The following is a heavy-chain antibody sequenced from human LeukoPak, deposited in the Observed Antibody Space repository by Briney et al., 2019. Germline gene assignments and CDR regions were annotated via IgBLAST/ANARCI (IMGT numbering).Heavy chain of an antibody. J-gene: IGHJ4*02. CDR2: IYSDNT. V-gene: IGHV3-53*01. CDR3: ARRAGAYSHPYDY. D-gene: IGHD4/OR15-4a*01. Sequence: GGSLRLSCTVSGFTVSSNFMSWVRQAPGKGLEWVSFIYSDNTHYSDSVKGRFTISRDNSKNTLYLQMNSLRAEDTAVYYCARRAGAYSHPYDYWGQGTLVTVSS. CDR1: GFTVSSNF.